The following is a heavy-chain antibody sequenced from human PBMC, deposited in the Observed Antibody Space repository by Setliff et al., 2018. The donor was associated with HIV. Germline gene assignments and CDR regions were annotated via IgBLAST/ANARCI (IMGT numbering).Heavy chain of an antibody. V-gene: IGHV4-59*11. D-gene: IGHD3-10*01. Sequence: TSETLSLTCTVSGGSISSHYWTWIRQSPGRGLEWIGHIYYTGATNYSPSLKRRVTISVDISKSQFSLTLKSTTAADTAVYYCARAPFYYGSGSYQTFDYWGQGTLVTVSS. CDR1: GGSISSHY. CDR2: IYYTGAT. CDR3: ARAPFYYGSGSYQTFDY. J-gene: IGHJ4*02.